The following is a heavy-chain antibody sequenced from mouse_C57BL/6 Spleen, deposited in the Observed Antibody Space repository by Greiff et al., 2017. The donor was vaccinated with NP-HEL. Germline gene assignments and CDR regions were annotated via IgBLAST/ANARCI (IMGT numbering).Heavy chain of an antibody. J-gene: IGHJ2*01. V-gene: IGHV1-62-2*01. CDR1: GYTFTEYT. D-gene: IGHD1-1*01. Sequence: VHLVESGAELVKPGASVKLSCKASGYTFTEYTIHWVKQRSGQGLEWIGWFYPGIGSIKYNEKFKDKATLTADKSSSTVYMELSRLTSEDSAVYFCARHGDYYGSSYEDYFDYWGQGTTLTVSS. CDR2: FYPGIGSI. CDR3: ARHGDYYGSSYEDYFDY.